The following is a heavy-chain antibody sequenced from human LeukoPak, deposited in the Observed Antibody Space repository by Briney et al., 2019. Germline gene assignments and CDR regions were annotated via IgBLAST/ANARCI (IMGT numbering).Heavy chain of an antibody. J-gene: IGHJ6*03. CDR1: GYSISSHSY. CDR3: ARVVRVVVPATLGNYYYYMDV. CDR2: FHHSGST. Sequence: SETLSLTCTVSGYSISSHSYWGWIRQPPGKGLEWIGTFHHSGSTYYNPSHKGRVTMSVDTSKNQFSLKLSSVTAADTAVYYCARVVRVVVPATLGNYYYYMDVWGKGTTVTVSS. D-gene: IGHD2-2*01. V-gene: IGHV4-38-2*02.